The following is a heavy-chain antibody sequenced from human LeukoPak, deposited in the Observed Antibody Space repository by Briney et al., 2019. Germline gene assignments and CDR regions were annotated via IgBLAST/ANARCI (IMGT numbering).Heavy chain of an antibody. V-gene: IGHV3-30*04. J-gene: IGHJ4*02. Sequence: QPGRSLRLSCAASGFTFSSYAMHWVRQAPGKGLEWVAVISYDGSNKYYADSVKGRFTISRDNSKNTLYLQMNSLRAEDTAVYYCARDPLWGYRPYYFDYWGQGTLVTVSS. CDR1: GFTFSSYA. CDR3: ARDPLWGYRPYYFDY. D-gene: IGHD2-21*01. CDR2: ISYDGSNK.